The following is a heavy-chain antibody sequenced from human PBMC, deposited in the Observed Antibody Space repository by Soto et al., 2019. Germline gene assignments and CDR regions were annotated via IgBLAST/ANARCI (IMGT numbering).Heavy chain of an antibody. J-gene: IGHJ6*02. CDR3: ARERDQGKYYFGMDV. Sequence: GGSLRLSCAASGFTFRSYGMHWVRQAPGKGLEWVAVIWYGGSNKYYADSVKGRFTISRDNSKNRLYLQMNSLRVEDTAVYYCARERDQGKYYFGMDVWGQGTTVTVSS. D-gene: IGHD2-2*01. CDR2: IWYGGSNK. V-gene: IGHV3-33*01. CDR1: GFTFRSYG.